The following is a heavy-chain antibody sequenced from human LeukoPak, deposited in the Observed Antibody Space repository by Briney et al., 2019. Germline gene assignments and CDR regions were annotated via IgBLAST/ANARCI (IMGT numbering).Heavy chain of an antibody. D-gene: IGHD3-16*01. Sequence: GESLKISCQVSGYIFTNYWIGWVRQMPGKGLESMGIIYPADSDTTYSPSFQGHLTISADKSISTAYLQWSSLKASDTAMYYCARALRITFGGGRGAFDIWGQGTMVTVSS. CDR2: IYPADSDT. CDR3: ARALRITFGGGRGAFDI. J-gene: IGHJ3*02. CDR1: GYIFTNYW. V-gene: IGHV5-51*01.